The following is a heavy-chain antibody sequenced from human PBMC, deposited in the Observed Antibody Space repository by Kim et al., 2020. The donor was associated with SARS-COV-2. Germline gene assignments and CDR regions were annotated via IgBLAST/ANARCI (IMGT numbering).Heavy chain of an antibody. D-gene: IGHD2-21*02. Sequence: KCRFTISRDNSKTTLYLQMSSLRAENTAVYYCARGFEHALVTTRDDSFDIWGQGTLVTVSS. J-gene: IGHJ3*02. V-gene: IGHV3-30*07. CDR3: ARGFEHALVTTRDDSFDI.